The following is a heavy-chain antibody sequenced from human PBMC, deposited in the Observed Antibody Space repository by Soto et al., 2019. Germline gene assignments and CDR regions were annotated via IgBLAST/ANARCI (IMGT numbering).Heavy chain of an antibody. V-gene: IGHV5-51*01. CDR2: IYPGDSDT. CDR3: ARINTYYDILTGYSKNVPYYGMDV. D-gene: IGHD3-9*01. J-gene: IGHJ6*02. Sequence: GESVKSSGKGCGCRVTSYWIGWVRQIPGKGLEWMGIIYPGDSDTRYSPSFQGQVTISADKSISTAYLQWSSLKASDTAMYYCARINTYYDILTGYSKNVPYYGMDVWGQGTTVTVSS. CDR1: GCRVTSYW.